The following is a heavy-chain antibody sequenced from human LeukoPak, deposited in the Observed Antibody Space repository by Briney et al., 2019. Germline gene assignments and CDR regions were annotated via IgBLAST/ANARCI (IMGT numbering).Heavy chain of an antibody. CDR1: GFTFSSYA. CDR2: ISYDGSNK. CDR3: ARSGRYGSGSGIRTSFDY. D-gene: IGHD3-10*01. J-gene: IGHJ4*02. Sequence: PGGSLRLSCAASGFTFSSYAMHWVRQAPGKGLEWVAVISYDGSNKYYADSVKGRFTISRDNSKNTLYLQMNSLRAEDTAVYYCARSGRYGSGSGIRTSFDYWGQGTLVTVSS. V-gene: IGHV3-30-3*01.